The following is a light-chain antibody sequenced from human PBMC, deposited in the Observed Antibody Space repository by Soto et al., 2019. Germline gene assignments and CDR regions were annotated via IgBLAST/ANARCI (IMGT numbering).Light chain of an antibody. J-gene: IGLJ2*01. CDR1: SGYSNYK. CDR2: VGTGGIVG. Sequence: QSVLTQPPSASASLGASVTLTCTLSSGYSNYKVDWYQQRPGKGPRFVMRVGTGGIVGSKGDGIPDGFSVLGSGLNRYLTINNIQEEDESDYHCGADHGSGSNFVVFGGGTKLTVL. CDR3: GADHGSGSNFVV. V-gene: IGLV9-49*01.